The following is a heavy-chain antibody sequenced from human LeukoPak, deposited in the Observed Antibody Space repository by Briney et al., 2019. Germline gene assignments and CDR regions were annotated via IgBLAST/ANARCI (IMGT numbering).Heavy chain of an antibody. CDR2: IYYSGST. CDR3: ARLSGSRYSGSRSLDH. J-gene: IGHJ4*02. D-gene: IGHD3-10*01. V-gene: IGHV4-39*01. Sequence: SETLSLTCTVSGGSISSTSYYWGWIRQPPGKGLEWIGTIYYSGSTYYNPSLKSRLTISVDTSKNQFSLKLTSVTATDTAVYYCARLSGSRYSGSRSLDHWGQGTLVTVSS. CDR1: GGSISSTSYY.